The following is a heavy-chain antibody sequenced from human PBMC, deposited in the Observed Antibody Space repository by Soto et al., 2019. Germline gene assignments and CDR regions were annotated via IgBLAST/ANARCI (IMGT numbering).Heavy chain of an antibody. J-gene: IGHJ6*02. Sequence: QVQPVQSGSEVKKPGSSVRVSCKTGSFYAVSWVRQAPGQGLEWMGGLIPVFDTPSYAQKFQGRVTITADECKSTAYMELSSLRSEDTALYYCASTPVTGRYSYYGMDAGDQGIAVTVSS. CDR3: ASTPVTGRYSYYGMDA. V-gene: IGHV1-69*01. CDR1: SFYA. CDR2: LIPVFDTP. D-gene: IGHD4-4*01.